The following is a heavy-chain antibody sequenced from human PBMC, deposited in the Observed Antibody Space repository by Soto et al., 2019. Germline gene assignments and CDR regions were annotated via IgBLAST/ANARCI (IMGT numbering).Heavy chain of an antibody. CDR1: GFTFRNYN. Sequence: GGSLRLSCAASGFTFRNYNMNWVRQVPGKGLEWVAHISIGGRSINYADSVKGRFTISRDNSKNTLYLQMNSLRAEDTAVYYCARVPGGHLDYPAQRTLVTVSA. J-gene: IGHJ4*02. CDR2: ISIGGRSI. D-gene: IGHD2-15*01. V-gene: IGHV3-21*05. CDR3: ARVPGGHLDY.